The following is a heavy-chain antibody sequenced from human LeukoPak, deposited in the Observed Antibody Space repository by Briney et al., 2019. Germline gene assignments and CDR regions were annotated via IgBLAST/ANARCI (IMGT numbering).Heavy chain of an antibody. D-gene: IGHD3-22*01. CDR2: INPSGGST. CDR1: GYTFTSHY. V-gene: IGHV1-46*01. CDR3: ARVGYYDSSGYYYFGYAFDI. Sequence: ASVKVSCKASGYTFTSHYMHWVRQAPGQGLEWMGIINPSGGSTSYAQKFQGRVTMTRDTSTSTVYMELSSLRSEDTAVYYCARVGYYDSSGYYYFGYAFDIWGQGTMVTVSS. J-gene: IGHJ3*02.